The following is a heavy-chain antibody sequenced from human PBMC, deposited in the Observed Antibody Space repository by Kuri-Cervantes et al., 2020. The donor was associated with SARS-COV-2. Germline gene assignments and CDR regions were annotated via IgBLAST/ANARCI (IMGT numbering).Heavy chain of an antibody. CDR3: ARVRSWDEYCVY. V-gene: IGHV3-21*01. D-gene: IGHD6-13*01. Sequence: GESLKSSCAASGFTFSSYSMNWVRQAPGKGPEWVSSISSSSSYIYYAGSVKGRFTISRDNAKNSLYLQMNSLRAGDTAVYDCARVRSWDEYCVYWGQGTLVTVSS. CDR1: GFTFSSYS. CDR2: ISSSSSYI. J-gene: IGHJ4*02.